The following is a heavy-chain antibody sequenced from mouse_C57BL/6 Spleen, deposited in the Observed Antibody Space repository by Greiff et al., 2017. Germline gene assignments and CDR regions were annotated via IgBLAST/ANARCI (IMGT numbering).Heavy chain of an antibody. CDR3: ARGDYAAWFAY. V-gene: IGHV3-6*01. J-gene: IGHJ3*01. CDR2: ISYAGSN. D-gene: IGHD2-4*01. CDR1: GYSITSGYY. Sequence: VQLKESGPGLVKPSQSLSLTCSVTGYSITSGYYWNWIRQFPGNKLEWRGYISYAGSNKYNPSLKNRISITRDTSKNQFFLKLNSVTTEDTATYYCARGDYAAWFAYWGQGTLVTVSA.